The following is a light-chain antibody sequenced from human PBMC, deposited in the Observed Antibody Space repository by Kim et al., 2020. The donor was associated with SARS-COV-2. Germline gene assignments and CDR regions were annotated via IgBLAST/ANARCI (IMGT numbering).Light chain of an antibody. J-gene: IGKJ1*01. CDR3: KQYGSSRT. Sequence: EIVLTQSPGTLSLSPGERATLSCRASQSVSSSYLAWYQQKPGQAPRLLIYGASSRATGIPDRFSGSGSGTDFTLTISRLEPEDFAVYYCKQYGSSRTFGDRTKV. CDR2: GAS. CDR1: QSVSSSY. V-gene: IGKV3-20*01.